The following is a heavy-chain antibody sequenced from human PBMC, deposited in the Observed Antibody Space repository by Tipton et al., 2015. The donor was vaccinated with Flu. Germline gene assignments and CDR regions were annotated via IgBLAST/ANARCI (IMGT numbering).Heavy chain of an antibody. Sequence: SLRLSCAASGFTFSSYSMNWVRQAPGKGLEWVSSISSSSSYIYYADSVKGRFTISGDNAKNSLYLQMNSLRAEDTAVYYCARDNGSGWYSYFDYWGQGTLVTVSS. CDR3: ARDNGSGWYSYFDY. CDR1: GFTFSSYS. CDR2: ISSSSSYI. D-gene: IGHD6-19*01. J-gene: IGHJ4*02. V-gene: IGHV3-21*01.